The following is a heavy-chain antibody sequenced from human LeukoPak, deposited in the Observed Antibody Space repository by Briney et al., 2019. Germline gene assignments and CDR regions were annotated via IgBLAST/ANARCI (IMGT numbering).Heavy chain of an antibody. Sequence: GESLRLSCAASGFTFSVTWMSWVRQAPGRGLEWVGRFKSKAAGGTTDYVAPVAGRFTISRDDSKNMLYLQMNSLRTEDTAVYYCTRGAPQADVFDIWGQGTMVTVSS. CDR2: FKSKAAGGTT. CDR1: GFTFSVTW. V-gene: IGHV3-15*01. J-gene: IGHJ3*02. CDR3: TRGAPQADVFDI. D-gene: IGHD1-26*01.